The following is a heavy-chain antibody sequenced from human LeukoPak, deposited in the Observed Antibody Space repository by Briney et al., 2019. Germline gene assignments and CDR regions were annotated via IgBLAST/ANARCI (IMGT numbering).Heavy chain of an antibody. CDR3: AREGGPYRPLDY. J-gene: IGHJ4*02. Sequence: PSETLSLTCGVSGGSISTTNRWTWVRPPPGEGLEWIGEVHLSGRTHYNPSLESRVTMSVDMSENHISLRLTSVTAADTAVYYCAREGGPYRPLDYSGQGTLVTVSS. CDR2: VHLSGRT. CDR1: GGSISTTNR. V-gene: IGHV4-4*02.